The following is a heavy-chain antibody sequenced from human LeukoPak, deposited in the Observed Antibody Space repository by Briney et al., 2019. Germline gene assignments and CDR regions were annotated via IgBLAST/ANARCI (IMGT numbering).Heavy chain of an antibody. CDR3: ASSKIAATGKFPVDY. J-gene: IGHJ4*02. D-gene: IGHD6-13*01. CDR1: GYTFTSYY. Sequence: ASVKVSCKASGYTFTSYYMHWVRQAPGQGLEWMGIINPSGGSTSYAKKFQGRVTMTRDMSTSTVYMDLSSLRSEDTAVYYCASSKIAATGKFPVDYWGQGTLVTVSS. V-gene: IGHV1-46*01. CDR2: INPSGGST.